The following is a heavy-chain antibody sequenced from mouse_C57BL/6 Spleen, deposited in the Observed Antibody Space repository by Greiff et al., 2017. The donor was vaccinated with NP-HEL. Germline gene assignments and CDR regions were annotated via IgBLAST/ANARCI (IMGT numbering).Heavy chain of an antibody. J-gene: IGHJ3*01. CDR3: ARQANWDKWFAY. Sequence: EVHLVESGGDLVKPGGSLKLSCAASGFTFSSYGMSWVRQTPDKRLEWVATISSGGSYTYYPDSVKGRFTISRDNAKNTLYLQMSSLKSEDTAMYYCARQANWDKWFAYWGQGTLVTVSA. CDR1: GFTFSSYG. CDR2: ISSGGSYT. D-gene: IGHD4-1*01. V-gene: IGHV5-6*01.